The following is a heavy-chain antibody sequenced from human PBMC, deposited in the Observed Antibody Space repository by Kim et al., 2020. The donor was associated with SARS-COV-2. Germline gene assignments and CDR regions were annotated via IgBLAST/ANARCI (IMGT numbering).Heavy chain of an antibody. V-gene: IGHV4-31*02. Sequence: NPSLRSRVTISVDTSKNQFSLKLSSVTAADTAVYYCARVRYSYGLVGHLDWGQGTLVTVSS. CDR3: ARVRYSYGLVGHLD. D-gene: IGHD5-18*01. J-gene: IGHJ4*02.